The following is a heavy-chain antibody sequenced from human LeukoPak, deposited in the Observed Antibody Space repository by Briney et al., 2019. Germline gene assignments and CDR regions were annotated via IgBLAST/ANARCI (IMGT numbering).Heavy chain of an antibody. Sequence: GGSLRLSCAASGFTFTSYSINWVRQAPGKGLEWVSSISSSATYIYYADSVKGRFTISRDNAKNSVYLQMNTLRAEDTSSYYCGRYRGRYDFNYNYMEVGGKGSTVTVSS. D-gene: IGHD1-26*01. J-gene: IGHJ6*03. CDR2: ISSSATYI. V-gene: IGHV3-21*01. CDR3: GRYRGRYDFNYNYMEV. CDR1: GFTFTSYS.